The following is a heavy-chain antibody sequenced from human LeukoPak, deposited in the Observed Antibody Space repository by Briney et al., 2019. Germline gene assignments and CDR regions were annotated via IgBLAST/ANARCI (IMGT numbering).Heavy chain of an antibody. CDR1: GFTFSSYA. J-gene: IGHJ4*02. CDR3: AKEGRGYYYGYFDY. CDR2: ISYDGSNK. V-gene: IGHV3-30-3*01. D-gene: IGHD3-22*01. Sequence: GSLRLSCAASGFTFSSYAMHWVRQAPGKGLEWVAVISYDGSNKYYADSVKGRFTISRDNSKNTLYLQMNSLRAEDTAVYYCAKEGRGYYYGYFDYWGQGTLVTVSS.